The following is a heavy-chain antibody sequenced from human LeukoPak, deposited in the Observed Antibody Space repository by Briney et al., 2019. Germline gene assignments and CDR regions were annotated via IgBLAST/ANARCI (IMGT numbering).Heavy chain of an antibody. V-gene: IGHV5-51*01. Sequence: GESLKISCKGSGYSFTSYWIGWVRQMPGKGLEWMGIIYPGDSDTRYSPSFQGQVTISADKSISTAYLHWSTLKASDTAMYYCARWDPHPSTSLFDYWGQGTLVTVSS. D-gene: IGHD1-26*01. CDR3: ARWDPHPSTSLFDY. CDR1: GYSFTSYW. CDR2: IYPGDSDT. J-gene: IGHJ4*02.